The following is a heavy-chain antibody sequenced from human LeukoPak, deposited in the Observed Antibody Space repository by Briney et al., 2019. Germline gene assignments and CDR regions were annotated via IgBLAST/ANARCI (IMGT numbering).Heavy chain of an antibody. CDR1: GFTFSSYG. V-gene: IGHV3-33*01. Sequence: GGSLRLSCAASGFTFSSYGMHWVRQAPGKGLEWVAVIWYDGSNKYYADSVKGRFTISRDNSKNTLYLQMNSLRAEDTAVYYCARGSDSMIDDAFDIWGQGTMVTVSS. CDR2: IWYDGSNK. D-gene: IGHD3-22*01. J-gene: IGHJ3*02. CDR3: ARGSDSMIDDAFDI.